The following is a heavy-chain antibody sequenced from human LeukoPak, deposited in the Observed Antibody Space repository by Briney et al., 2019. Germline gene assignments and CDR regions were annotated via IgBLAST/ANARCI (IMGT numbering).Heavy chain of an antibody. Sequence: PGGSLRLSCAASGFTFSNAWMSWVRQAPGKGLEWVGRIKSKTDGGTTDYAAPVKGRFTISRDGSKNTLYLQMNSLKTEDTAVYYCTTRYGSGYFYYYYMDVWGKGTTVTISS. CDR2: IKSKTDGGTT. CDR1: GFTFSNAW. D-gene: IGHD3-10*01. J-gene: IGHJ6*03. CDR3: TTRYGSGYFYYYYMDV. V-gene: IGHV3-15*01.